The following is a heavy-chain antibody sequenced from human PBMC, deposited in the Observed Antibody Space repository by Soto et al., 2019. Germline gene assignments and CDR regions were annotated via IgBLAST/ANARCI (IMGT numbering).Heavy chain of an antibody. CDR2: IYHSGNV. CDR1: GGSISNSNW. Sequence: QVQLLQSGPGLVRPSGTLSLTCAVSGGSISNSNWWTWVRQSPGRGLEWIGEIYHSGNVNYHPSRKGRATISVDTADNQFPLMLRYATAADPAVYYCAALPPRVEVTLLPLPTWGQGTPVTVSS. CDR3: AALPPRVEVTLLPLPT. D-gene: IGHD2-21*02. V-gene: IGHV4-4*02. J-gene: IGHJ4*02.